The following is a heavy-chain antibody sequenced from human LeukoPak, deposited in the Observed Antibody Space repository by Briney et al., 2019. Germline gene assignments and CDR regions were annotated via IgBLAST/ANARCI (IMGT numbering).Heavy chain of an antibody. CDR1: GGSISSGGYY. Sequence: PSGTLSLTCTVSGGSISSGGYYWSWIRQHPGKGLEWIGYIYYSGSTYYNPSLKSRVTISVDTSKNQFSLKLSSVTAADTAVYYCARAAPDPFWSGYYPFDYWGQGTLVTVSS. CDR3: ARAAPDPFWSGYYPFDY. D-gene: IGHD3-3*01. J-gene: IGHJ4*02. CDR2: IYYSGST. V-gene: IGHV4-31*03.